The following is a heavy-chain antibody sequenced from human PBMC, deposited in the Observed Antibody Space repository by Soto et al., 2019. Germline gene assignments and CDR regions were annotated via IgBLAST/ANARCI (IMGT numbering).Heavy chain of an antibody. Sequence: VGSLRLSCAASGFTFSNYAMNWVRQAPGKGLEGVSVISGSGGSAYHADSVQGRFTISRDNSKNTLYLQMNSLRAEDTAIYYCVREGSGWYSRGSFDFWGRGTMVTVSS. CDR2: ISGSGGSA. CDR3: VREGSGWYSRGSFDF. J-gene: IGHJ3*01. D-gene: IGHD6-19*01. V-gene: IGHV3-23*01. CDR1: GFTFSNYA.